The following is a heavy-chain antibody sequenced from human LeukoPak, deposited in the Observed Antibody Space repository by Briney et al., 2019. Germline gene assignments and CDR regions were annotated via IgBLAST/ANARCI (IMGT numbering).Heavy chain of an antibody. D-gene: IGHD3-22*01. Sequence: SETLSLTCAVSGGSISSGGYSWNWIRQPPGKGLEWIGYIYHSGSTYYNPSLKSRVTISVDRSKNQFSLKLSSVTAADTAVYYCARGSDSSGYYYWGQGTLVTVSS. V-gene: IGHV4-30-2*01. J-gene: IGHJ4*02. CDR2: IYHSGST. CDR3: ARGSDSSGYYY. CDR1: GGSISSGGYS.